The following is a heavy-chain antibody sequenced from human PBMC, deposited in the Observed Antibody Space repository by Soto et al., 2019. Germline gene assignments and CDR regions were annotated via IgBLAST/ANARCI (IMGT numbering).Heavy chain of an antibody. J-gene: IGHJ6*02. CDR2: IWYDGSNK. CDR3: ARATAMVRQYYGMDV. Sequence: XGSLRLSCAASGFTFSSYGMHWVRQAPGKGLEWVAVIWYDGSNKYYADSVKGRFTISRDNSKNTLYLQMNSLRAEDTAVYYCARATAMVRQYYGMDVWGQGTTVTVSS. V-gene: IGHV3-33*01. D-gene: IGHD5-18*01. CDR1: GFTFSSYG.